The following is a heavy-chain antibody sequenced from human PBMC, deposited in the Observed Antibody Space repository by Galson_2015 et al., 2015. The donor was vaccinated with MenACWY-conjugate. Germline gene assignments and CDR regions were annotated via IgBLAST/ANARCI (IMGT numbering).Heavy chain of an antibody. Sequence: SLRLSCADSEVSFTNSWMHWVRQAPGKGLVWVSRINSDGSSTTYADSVKGRFAISRDNVRNTLYLQMNSLRGEDTAVYYCARAYRATGGTHVGHWGQGTLATVSS. J-gene: IGHJ5*02. CDR3: ARAYRATGGTHVGH. CDR1: EVSFTNSW. D-gene: IGHD6-13*01. V-gene: IGHV3-74*03. CDR2: INSDGSST.